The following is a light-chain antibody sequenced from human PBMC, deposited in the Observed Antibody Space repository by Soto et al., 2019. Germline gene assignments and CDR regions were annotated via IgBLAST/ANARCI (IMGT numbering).Light chain of an antibody. CDR3: QQYKDYPLT. CDR2: AAS. J-gene: IGKJ4*01. Sequence: DIQMTQSPSSLSASVGDRITITCRASQDIINRLVWFHQKPGKAPKSLIYAASNLQSGVPSKFSGSGSGTDFTLTISSLQPEDFATYYCQQYKDYPLTFGGGTRVEIK. V-gene: IGKV1-16*02. CDR1: QDIINR.